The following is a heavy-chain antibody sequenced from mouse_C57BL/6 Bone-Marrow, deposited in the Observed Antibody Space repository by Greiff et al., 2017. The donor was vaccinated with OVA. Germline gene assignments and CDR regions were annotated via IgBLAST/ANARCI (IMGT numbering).Heavy chain of an antibody. CDR1: GYTFTSYD. J-gene: IGHJ1*03. D-gene: IGHD1-1*01. Sequence: VQLQQSGPELVKPGASVKLSCKASGYTFTSYDINWVKQRPGQGLEWIGWIYPRDGSTKYNEKFKGKATLTVDPSSSTAYMALHSLTSESSAVYFCARPIYYSSSYGYWYFDVWGTGTTVTVSS. V-gene: IGHV1-85*01. CDR3: ARPIYYSSSYGYWYFDV. CDR2: IYPRDGST.